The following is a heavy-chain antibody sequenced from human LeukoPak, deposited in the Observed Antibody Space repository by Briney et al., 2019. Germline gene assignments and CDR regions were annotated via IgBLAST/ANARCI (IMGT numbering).Heavy chain of an antibody. J-gene: IGHJ6*02. CDR3: AKDQTYYDFWSGYYPYYYGMDV. Sequence: GGSLRLSCAASGFTFSSYGMHWVRQAPGKGLEWVAVISYDGSNKYYADPVKGRFTISRDNSKNTLYLQMNSLRAEDTAVYYCAKDQTYYDFWSGYYPYYYGMDVWGQGTTVTVSS. V-gene: IGHV3-30*18. CDR1: GFTFSSYG. CDR2: ISYDGSNK. D-gene: IGHD3-3*01.